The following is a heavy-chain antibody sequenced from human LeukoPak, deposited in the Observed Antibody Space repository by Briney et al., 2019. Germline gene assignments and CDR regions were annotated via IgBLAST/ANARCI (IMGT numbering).Heavy chain of an antibody. D-gene: IGHD3-10*01. CDR3: ARVLLWFGELADDERAFGY. CDR2: INPNSGGT. J-gene: IGHJ4*02. Sequence: ASVKVSCKASGYTFTGYYMHWVRQAPGQGLEWMGWINPNSGGTNYAQKFQGRVTMTRDTSISTAYMELSRLRSDDTAVYYCARVLLWFGELADDERAFGYWGQGTLVTVSS. CDR1: GYTFTGYY. V-gene: IGHV1-2*02.